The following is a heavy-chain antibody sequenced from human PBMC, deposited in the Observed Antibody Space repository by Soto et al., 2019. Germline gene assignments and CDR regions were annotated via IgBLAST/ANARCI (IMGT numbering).Heavy chain of an antibody. CDR2: SSATGAGT. V-gene: IGHV3-23*01. CDR1: GFTFSSYG. J-gene: IGHJ4*02. CDR3: AKDRRAGGNYGFYSDF. Sequence: EVQLLESGGGLVQPGGSLRLSCAASGFTFSSYGMTWVRQAPGKGLEWVSFSSATGAGTYYADSVKGRFTISRDNSKNTLYLQMISLRADDTAFYYCAKDRRAGGNYGFYSDFWGQGALVIVSS. D-gene: IGHD1-7*01.